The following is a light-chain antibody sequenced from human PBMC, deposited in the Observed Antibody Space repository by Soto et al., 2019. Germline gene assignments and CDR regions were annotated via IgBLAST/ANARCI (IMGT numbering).Light chain of an antibody. CDR3: RSYTSSSTLV. V-gene: IGLV2-14*01. CDR1: SSDVGGYNY. J-gene: IGLJ2*01. Sequence: QSALTQPASVSGSPGQSITISCTGTSSDVGGYNYVSWYQQHPGKAPKLMIYEVSNRPSGVSNRFSGSKSGNTASRTISGLQAEDEADDYCRSYTSSSTLVFGGGTKLTVL. CDR2: EVS.